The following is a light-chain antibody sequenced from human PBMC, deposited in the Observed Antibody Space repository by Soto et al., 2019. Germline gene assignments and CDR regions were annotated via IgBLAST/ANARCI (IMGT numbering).Light chain of an antibody. CDR1: SSNIGTNA. Sequence: QSVVTQPPSASGTPGERVTISCSGGSSNIGTNAVNWYQQLPGTAPKLMIYDVNIRPSGVSDRFSGSKSGNTASLTISGLQAQDEADYYRSSYPTSNTLVFGTGTKVTVL. CDR3: SSYPTSNTLV. J-gene: IGLJ1*01. V-gene: IGLV1-44*01. CDR2: DVN.